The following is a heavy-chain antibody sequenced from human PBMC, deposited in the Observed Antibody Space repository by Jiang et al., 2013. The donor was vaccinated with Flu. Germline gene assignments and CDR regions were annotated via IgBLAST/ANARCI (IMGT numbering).Heavy chain of an antibody. D-gene: IGHD6-19*01. V-gene: IGHV2-5*01. CDR3: AHRLGRSSSGWYGPGGETSFDY. CDR2: IYWNDDK. J-gene: IGHJ4*02. Sequence: KPTQTLTLTCTFSGFSLSTSGVGVGWIRQPPGKALEWLALIYWNDDKRYSPSLKSRLTITKDTSKNQVVLTMTNMDPVDTATYYCAHRLGRSSSGWYGPGGETSFDYWGQGTLVTVSS. CDR1: GFSLSTSGVG.